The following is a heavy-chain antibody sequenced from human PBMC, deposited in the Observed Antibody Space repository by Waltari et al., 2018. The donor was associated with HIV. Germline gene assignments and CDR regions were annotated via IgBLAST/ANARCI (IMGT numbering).Heavy chain of an antibody. CDR3: AWHYYDY. J-gene: IGHJ4*02. V-gene: IGHV3-15*01. Sequence: EVQLVESGGGLVQPGGSLRLSCAASGFTFTNAWMSWVRQAPGKGLEWNGRIKNKAGGETINCAAPVKGRFTISRDDSKNTVYLQMNSLKTEDTAVYFCAWHYYDYWGQGTLVTVSS. CDR1: GFTFTNAW. CDR2: IKNKAGGETI.